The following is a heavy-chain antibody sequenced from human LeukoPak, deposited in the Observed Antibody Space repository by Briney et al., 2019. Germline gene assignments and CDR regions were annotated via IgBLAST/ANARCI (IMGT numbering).Heavy chain of an antibody. J-gene: IGHJ4*02. V-gene: IGHV3-48*03. Sequence: GGSLRLSCAASGLSLTTYPMNWVRQVPGKGMERGSQIRSDGNTEYYADSVRVGSTMSRENTKSTLDVSMSSLRTEDTAVYYCARDIVNGPFVTSLESWGQGALVTVSS. CDR3: ARDIVNGPFVTSLES. CDR1: GLSLTTYP. D-gene: IGHD2-8*01. CDR2: IRSDGNTE.